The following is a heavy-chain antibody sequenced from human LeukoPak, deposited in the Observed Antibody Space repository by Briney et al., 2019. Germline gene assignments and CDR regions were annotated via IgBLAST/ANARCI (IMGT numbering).Heavy chain of an antibody. V-gene: IGHV5-51*01. CDR2: IYPGDSDT. Sequence: GASLKISCKGSGYSFTSYWIGWVRQLPGKGVEWMGIIYPGDSDTKSSPSFQGKVTISADKSISTAYLQWSSLKASDTDMYYCASLDDYGGYSGGVDFWGQGTLVTVSS. D-gene: IGHD4-17*01. J-gene: IGHJ4*02. CDR1: GYSFTSYW. CDR3: ASLDDYGGYSGGVDF.